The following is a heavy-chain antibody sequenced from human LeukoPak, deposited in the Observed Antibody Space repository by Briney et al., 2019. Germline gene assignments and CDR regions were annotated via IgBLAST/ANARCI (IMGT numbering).Heavy chain of an antibody. CDR1: GFTFSSYW. D-gene: IGHD3-3*01. CDR2: IKQDGSEK. V-gene: IGHV3-7*01. J-gene: IGHJ4*02. Sequence: GGSLRLSCAASGFTFSSYWMSWVRQAPGKGLEWVANIKQDGSEKYYVDSVKGRFTISRDNAKNSLYLQMNSLRAKDTAVYYCARDGEYYDFWSGYYTLDYWGQGTLVTVSS. CDR3: ARDGEYYDFWSGYYTLDY.